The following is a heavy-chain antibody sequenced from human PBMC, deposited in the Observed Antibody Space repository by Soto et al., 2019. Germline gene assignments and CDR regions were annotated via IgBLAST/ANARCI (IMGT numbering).Heavy chain of an antibody. D-gene: IGHD1-7*01. J-gene: IGHJ4*02. CDR2: INHSGST. CDR1: GGSFSGYY. CDR3: ARDKTTGLFDS. V-gene: IGHV4-34*01. Sequence: SETLSLTCAVCGGSFSGYYWTWIRQPPGTGLEWIGEINHSGSTNYNPSLKSRVTISVDTSKSQFSLKLTSVTAADTAVYYCARDKTTGLFDSWGQRNLVPVSS.